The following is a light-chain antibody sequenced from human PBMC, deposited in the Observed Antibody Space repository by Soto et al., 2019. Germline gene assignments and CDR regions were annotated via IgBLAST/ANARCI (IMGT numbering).Light chain of an antibody. J-gene: IGKJ4*01. CDR2: AAS. CDR3: QQSYTTPLT. CDR1: QSIASY. V-gene: IGKV1-39*01. Sequence: DIQMTQSPSSLSASVGDRVTITCRASQSIASYLNWYQQKPGKAPNLLIYAASSLQSGIPSRFSGSASGTDFTLTISSLQPEDFATYYCQQSYTTPLTFGRGTKVEIK.